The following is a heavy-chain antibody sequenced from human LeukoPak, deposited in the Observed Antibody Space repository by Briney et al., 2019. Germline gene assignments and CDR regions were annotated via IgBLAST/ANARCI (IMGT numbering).Heavy chain of an antibody. V-gene: IGHV1-46*01. CDR3: ASGYYSSGWPDDNWFDP. CDR2: INPSGGST. Sequence: ASVKVSCKASGYTFTSYAMNWVRQAPGQGLEWMGIINPSGGSTSYAQKFQGRVTMTRDTSTSTVYMELSSLRSEDTAVYYCASGYYSSGWPDDNWFDPWGQGTLVTVSS. D-gene: IGHD6-19*01. J-gene: IGHJ5*02. CDR1: GYTFTSYA.